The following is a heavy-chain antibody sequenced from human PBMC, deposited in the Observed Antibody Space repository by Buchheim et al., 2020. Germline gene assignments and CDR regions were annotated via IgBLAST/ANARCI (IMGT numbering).Heavy chain of an antibody. CDR2: MSPNTGDT. D-gene: IGHD2-21*01. CDR3: ARGIANGVDV. CDR1: GYTFTGYH. Sequence: QVQLVQSGAEVQKPGASVKVSCKASGYTFTGYHINWVRQATGQGLEWMGWMSPNTGDTDYAQKFQGRVTMTRDTSITTAYMELSSLTSEDTGVYYCARGIANGVDVWGQGAT. V-gene: IGHV1-8*01. J-gene: IGHJ6*02.